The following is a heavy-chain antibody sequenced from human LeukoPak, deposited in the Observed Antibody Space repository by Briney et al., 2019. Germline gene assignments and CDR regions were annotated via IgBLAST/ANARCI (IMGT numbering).Heavy chain of an antibody. Sequence: GESLKISCKGSGYSFTSYWIGWVRQMPGKGLEWMGIIYPGDSDTRYSPSFQGQVTISADKSISTAYLQWSSLKASDTAVYYCVSYCGGDCYTNDAFDIWGQGTMVTVSS. CDR3: VSYCGGDCYTNDAFDI. CDR1: GYSFTSYW. CDR2: IYPGDSDT. V-gene: IGHV5-51*01. D-gene: IGHD2-21*02. J-gene: IGHJ3*02.